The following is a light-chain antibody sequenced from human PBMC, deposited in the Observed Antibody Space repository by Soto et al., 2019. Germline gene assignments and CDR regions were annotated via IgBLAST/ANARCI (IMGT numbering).Light chain of an antibody. V-gene: IGLV2-14*01. CDR2: EVS. CDR1: SSDVGGYKY. Sequence: QSALTQPASVSGSPGQSITISCSGTSSDVGGYKYVSWYQQHPGKAPKLMIYEVSYRPSGVSNRFSGSKSGNTASLTISGLQAEDEADYYCCSYTGANTWVFGGGTKLTVL. CDR3: CSYTGANTWV. J-gene: IGLJ3*02.